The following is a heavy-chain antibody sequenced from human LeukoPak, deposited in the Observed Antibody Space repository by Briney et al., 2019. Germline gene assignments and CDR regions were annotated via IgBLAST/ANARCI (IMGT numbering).Heavy chain of an antibody. CDR3: ARGHLDFWSGYWLDAFDI. CDR2: INTNTGNP. V-gene: IGHV7-4-1*02. J-gene: IGHJ3*02. D-gene: IGHD3-3*01. Sequence: ASVKVSCKASGYTFTSYAMNWVRQAPGQGLEWLGWINTNTGNPTYAQGFTGRFVFSLDTSVSTAYLQISSLKAEDTAVYYCARGHLDFWSGYWLDAFDIWGQGTMVTVSS. CDR1: GYTFTSYA.